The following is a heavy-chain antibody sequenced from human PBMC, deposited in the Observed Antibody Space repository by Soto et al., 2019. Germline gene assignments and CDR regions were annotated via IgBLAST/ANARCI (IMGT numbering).Heavy chain of an antibody. CDR3: TAAGLGPGGVFDY. CDR2: IKRKTDGGAT. V-gene: IGHV3-15*01. CDR1: GFTFSNAW. Sequence: PGGSLRLSCAASGFTFSNAWMYWGRQAPGKGLEWVGRIKRKTDGGATDYAAPVKGRFTISRADSKNTLYLPVNSLKTAATAVLYCTAAGLGPGGVFDYWGQGTLVTVSS. J-gene: IGHJ4*02. D-gene: IGHD2-15*01.